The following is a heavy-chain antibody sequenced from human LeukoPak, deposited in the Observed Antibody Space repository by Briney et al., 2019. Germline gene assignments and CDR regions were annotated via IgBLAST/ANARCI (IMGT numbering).Heavy chain of an antibody. CDR2: ISSSSSYI. V-gene: IGHV3-21*01. Sequence: GGSLTLSCAASGFTFSSYRMNWLRQAPGKGLEWVSSISSSSSYIYYADSVKGRFTISRDNAKNSLYLQMNSLRAEDTAVYYGARDGYSGYDFPFDDWGQGTLVTVSS. CDR3: ARDGYSGYDFPFDD. J-gene: IGHJ4*02. D-gene: IGHD5-12*01. CDR1: GFTFSSYR.